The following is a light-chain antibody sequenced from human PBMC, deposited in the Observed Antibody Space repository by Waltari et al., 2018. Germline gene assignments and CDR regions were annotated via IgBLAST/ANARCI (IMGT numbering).Light chain of an antibody. Sequence: EIVMTQSPATLSVSPGQRATPSCRASQSITTDLAWYQQKPGQAPRLLIYCASTRDTGVPNRFTGRGSGTQFTLTISSLQSEDVAVYFCQQYKEWPPVTFGGGTRVEIK. V-gene: IGKV3-15*01. CDR3: QQYKEWPPVT. J-gene: IGKJ4*02. CDR1: QSITTD. CDR2: CAS.